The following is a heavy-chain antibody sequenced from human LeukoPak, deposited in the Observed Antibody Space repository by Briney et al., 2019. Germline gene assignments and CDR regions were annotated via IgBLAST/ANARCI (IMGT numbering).Heavy chain of an antibody. CDR3: VKTHSSSWYTSAPFDY. V-gene: IGHV3-64D*09. J-gene: IGHJ4*02. CDR2: ISSNGGST. D-gene: IGHD6-13*01. Sequence: PGGSLRLSCSASGFTFSSYAMHWVRQAPGKGLEYVSAISSNGGSTYYADSVKGRFTISRDNSKNTLYLQMSSLRAEDTAVYYCVKTHSSSWYTSAPFDYWGQGTLVTVSS. CDR1: GFTFSSYA.